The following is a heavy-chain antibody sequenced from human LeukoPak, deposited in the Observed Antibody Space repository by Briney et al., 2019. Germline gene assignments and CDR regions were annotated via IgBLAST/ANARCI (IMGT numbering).Heavy chain of an antibody. CDR2: IYYSGNT. CDR3: AREGLKTNGVIDV. V-gene: IGHV4-59*01. D-gene: IGHD1-14*01. Sequence: PSETLSLTCSVSGASIGSYYWIWIRQPPGKGPEWLGTIYYSGNTKYNSSLKSRVSILADTSNNQFSLRLSSVTAADTAVYYCAREGLKTNGVIDVLGKGTKVNGSS. J-gene: IGHJ6*03. CDR1: GASIGSYY.